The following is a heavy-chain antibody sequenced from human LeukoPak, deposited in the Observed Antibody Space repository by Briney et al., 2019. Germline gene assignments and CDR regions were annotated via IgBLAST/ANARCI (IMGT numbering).Heavy chain of an antibody. V-gene: IGHV3-48*04. CDR1: GFTFSSYS. CDR2: ISSSSTI. CDR3: ARDYRGYSGYHFDY. Sequence: GGSLRLSCAASGFTFSSYSMNWVRQAPGKGLEWVSYISSSSTIYYADSVKGRFTISRDNAKNSLYLQMNSLRAEDTAVYYCARDYRGYSGYHFDYWGQGTLVTVSS. D-gene: IGHD5-12*01. J-gene: IGHJ4*02.